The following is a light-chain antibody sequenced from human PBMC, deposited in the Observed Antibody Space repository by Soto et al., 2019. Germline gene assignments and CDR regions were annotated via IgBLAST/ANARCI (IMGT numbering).Light chain of an antibody. CDR3: HQYDGAPHT. V-gene: IGKV3-20*01. J-gene: IGKJ2*01. CDR2: GAS. Sequence: ENVLTQSPGTLSSSPGERATLSCRASQSVRNNYLAWYQQKPGQAPRLLIFGASIRATGIPDRFSGSGSGTDFTLTISRLEPEDFAVFYCHQYDGAPHTFGQGTKVDIK. CDR1: QSVRNNY.